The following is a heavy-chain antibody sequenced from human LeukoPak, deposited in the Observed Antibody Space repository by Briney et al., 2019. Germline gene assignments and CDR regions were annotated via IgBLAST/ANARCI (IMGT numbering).Heavy chain of an antibody. J-gene: IGHJ5*02. V-gene: IGHV3-7*01. Sequence: GGSLRLSCAASGFTFSSYGMHWVRQAPGKGLEWVANIKQDGSEKYYVDSVKGRFTISRDNAKNSLYLQMNSLRAEDTAVYYCARDQVVPGRYNWFDPWGQGTLVTVSS. CDR3: ARDQVVPGRYNWFDP. D-gene: IGHD2-2*01. CDR2: IKQDGSEK. CDR1: GFTFSSYG.